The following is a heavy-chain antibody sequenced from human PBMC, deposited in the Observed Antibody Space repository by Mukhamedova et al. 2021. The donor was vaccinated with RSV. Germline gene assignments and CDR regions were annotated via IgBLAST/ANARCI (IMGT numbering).Heavy chain of an antibody. J-gene: IGHJ4*02. D-gene: IGHD3-22*01. CDR2: ISGSGGST. V-gene: IGHV3-23*01. CDR3: ATPDSSGYYYYFDY. Sequence: GKGLEWVSAISGSGGSTYYADSVKGRFTISRDNSKNTLYLQMNSLRAEDTAVYYCATPDSSGYYYYFDYWGQGTLV.